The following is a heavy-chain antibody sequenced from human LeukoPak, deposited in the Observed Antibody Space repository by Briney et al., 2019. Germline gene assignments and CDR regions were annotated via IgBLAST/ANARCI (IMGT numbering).Heavy chain of an antibody. V-gene: IGHV3-48*01. CDR1: GFTFSSYS. D-gene: IGHD3-22*01. CDR2: ISSSSSTI. J-gene: IGHJ4*02. CDR3: ARAVYYYDSSGYDY. Sequence: GGSLRLSCAASGFTFSSYSMNWVRQAPGKGLEWVSYISSSSSTIYCADSVKGRFTISRDNSKNTLYLQMNSLRAEDTAVYYCARAVYYYDSSGYDYWGQGTLVTVSS.